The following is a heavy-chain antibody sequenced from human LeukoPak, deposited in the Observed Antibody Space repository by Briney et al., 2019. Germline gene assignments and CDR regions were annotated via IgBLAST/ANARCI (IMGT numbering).Heavy chain of an antibody. V-gene: IGHV3-21*01. Sequence: GGSLRLSCAASGFTFSSYTMNWVRQAPGKGLEWVSSISGSSSHIYFADSVKGQVTFSRDNAKNSLYLQMNSLRAEDTAVYYCAREGPVYYDYVWGTSPLAFDIWGQGTMVTVSS. CDR3: AREGPVYYDYVWGTSPLAFDI. CDR2: ISGSSSHI. CDR1: GFTFSSYT. D-gene: IGHD3-16*01. J-gene: IGHJ3*02.